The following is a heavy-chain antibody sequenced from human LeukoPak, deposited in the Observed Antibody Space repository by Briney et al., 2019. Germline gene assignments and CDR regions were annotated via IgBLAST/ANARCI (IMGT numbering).Heavy chain of an antibody. V-gene: IGHV1-69*04. J-gene: IGHJ4*02. D-gene: IGHD5-12*01. Sequence: ASVKVSFKASGGTFTSYAISWVRQAPGQGLEWIGRIIPILGIANYAQKFQGRVTITADKSTSTAYMELSSLRSEDTAVYYCARNSGFDPYFDYWGQGTLVTVSS. CDR2: IIPILGIA. CDR3: ARNSGFDPYFDY. CDR1: GGTFTSYA.